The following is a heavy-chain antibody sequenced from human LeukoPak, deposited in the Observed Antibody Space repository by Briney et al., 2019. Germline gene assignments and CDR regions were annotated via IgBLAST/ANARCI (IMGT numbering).Heavy chain of an antibody. D-gene: IGHD3-10*01. V-gene: IGHV1-24*01. J-gene: IGHJ6*02. CDR2: FDPEDGET. Sequence: ASVKVSCKVSGYTLTELSMHWVRQAPGKGLEWMGGFDPEDGETIYAQKFRGRVTMTEDTSTDTAYMELSSLRSEDTAVYYYATGEADTMVRGGYYYYGMDVWGQGTTVTVSS. CDR3: ATGEADTMVRGGYYYYGMDV. CDR1: GYTLTELS.